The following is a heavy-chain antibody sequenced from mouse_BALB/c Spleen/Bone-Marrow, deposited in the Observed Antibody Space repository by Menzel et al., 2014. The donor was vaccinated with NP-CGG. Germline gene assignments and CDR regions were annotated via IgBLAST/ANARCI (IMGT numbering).Heavy chain of an antibody. V-gene: IGHV1-4*01. CDR2: INPSSGYT. D-gene: IGHD1-1*02. J-gene: IGHJ3*01. CDR1: GYTFTSYT. CDR3: ARGWTIPFAY. Sequence: VKLQESGAELARPGASVKMSCKASGYTFTSYTMHWVKQRPGQGLEWIGYINPSSGYTNYNQKFKDKATLTADKSSSTAYMQLSSLTSEDSAVYYCARGWTIPFAYWGQGTLVTISA.